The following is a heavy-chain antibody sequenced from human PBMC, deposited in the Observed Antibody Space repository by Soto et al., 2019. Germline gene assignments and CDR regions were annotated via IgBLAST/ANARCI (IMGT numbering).Heavy chain of an antibody. CDR1: GGSIGSYY. V-gene: IGHV4-59*01. Sequence: QVQLQESGPGLVKPSETLSLTCTVSGGSIGSYYWNWIRQPPGKGLEWIGYIYYSGSTNYNPSLKSRVTISVDASKSQFTLKLSSVTAAATAVYYCAREGYSSSWYYYYAMDVWGQGTTVTVSS. CDR2: IYYSGST. CDR3: AREGYSSSWYYYYAMDV. D-gene: IGHD6-13*01. J-gene: IGHJ6*02.